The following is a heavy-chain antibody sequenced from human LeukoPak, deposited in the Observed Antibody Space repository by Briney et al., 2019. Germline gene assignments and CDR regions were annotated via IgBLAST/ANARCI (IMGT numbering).Heavy chain of an antibody. CDR1: GYTFITNA. Sequence: SVKVSCKASGYTFITNALSWVRLAPGQGLEWIGVFSPVFGSAHYAQKLQGRITITTEESTSTAYMVLSNLRSDDTAVYYCARGGGPYESTGFFAGPFDYWGQGTLVTVSS. CDR3: ARGGGPYESTGFFAGPFDY. V-gene: IGHV1-69*05. D-gene: IGHD3-22*01. J-gene: IGHJ4*02. CDR2: FSPVFGSA.